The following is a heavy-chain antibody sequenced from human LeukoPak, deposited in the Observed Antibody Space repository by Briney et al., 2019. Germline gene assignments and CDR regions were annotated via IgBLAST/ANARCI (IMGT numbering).Heavy chain of an antibody. CDR3: ARLYYGSGSYSPYNWFDP. Sequence: SETLSLTCTVSSGSISSYYWSWIRQPPGKGLEWIGYIYYSGSTNYNPSLKSRVTISVDTSKNQFSLKLSSVTAADTAVYYCARLYYGSGSYSPYNWFDPWGQGTLVTVSS. V-gene: IGHV4-59*08. CDR1: SGSISSYY. CDR2: IYYSGST. J-gene: IGHJ5*02. D-gene: IGHD3-10*01.